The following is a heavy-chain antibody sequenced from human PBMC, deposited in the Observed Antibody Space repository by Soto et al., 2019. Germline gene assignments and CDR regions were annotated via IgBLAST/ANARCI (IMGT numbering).Heavy chain of an antibody. D-gene: IGHD3-10*01. CDR1: GYTFTSYG. V-gene: IGHV1-18*04. J-gene: IGHJ6*02. Sequence: QVPLVQSGAEVKKPGASVKVSCKASGYTFTSYGISWVRQAPGQGLEWMGWISAYNGNTNYAQKLQGRVTMTTDTSTSTAYMELRSLRSDDTAVYYCARGAMVRGVIITDYYYYYGMDVWGQGTTVTVSS. CDR2: ISAYNGNT. CDR3: ARGAMVRGVIITDYYYYYGMDV.